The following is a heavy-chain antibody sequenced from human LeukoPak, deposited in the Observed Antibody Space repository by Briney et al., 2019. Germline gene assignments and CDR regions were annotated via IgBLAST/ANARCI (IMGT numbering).Heavy chain of an antibody. V-gene: IGHV3-48*01. CDR1: GFTFSSYS. D-gene: IGHD3-22*01. Sequence: PGGSLRLSCAASGFTFSSYSMNWVRQAPGKGLEWVSYISFSSSTIHYADSVKGRFTISRDNAKNSLDLQMNSLRSEDTALYYCVKDIGSSDYYYYFDYWGQGTLVTVSS. CDR2: ISFSSSTI. CDR3: VKDIGSSDYYYYFDY. J-gene: IGHJ4*02.